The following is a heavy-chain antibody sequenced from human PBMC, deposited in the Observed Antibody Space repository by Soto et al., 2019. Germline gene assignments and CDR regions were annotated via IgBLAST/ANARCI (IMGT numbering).Heavy chain of an antibody. CDR3: ARNYGSGSYYNAPDD. CDR1: GYSFTNYW. J-gene: IGHJ4*02. CDR2: IYPGDSDT. V-gene: IGHV5-51*01. Sequence: GESLKISRKGSGYSFTNYWIGWVRQMPGKGLEWMGIIYPGDSDTRYSPSFQGQVTISADKSISTAYLQWSSLKASDTAMYYCARNYGSGSYYNAPDDWGQGTRVTVSS. D-gene: IGHD3-10*01.